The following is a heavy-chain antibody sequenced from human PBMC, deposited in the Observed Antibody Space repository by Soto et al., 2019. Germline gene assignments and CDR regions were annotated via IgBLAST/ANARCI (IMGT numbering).Heavy chain of an antibody. J-gene: IGHJ4*02. CDR1: GFTFSSYG. CDR3: ARVCYGDYPTGGLIDY. D-gene: IGHD4-17*01. V-gene: IGHV3-33*01. Sequence: QVQLVESGGGVVQPGRSLRLSCAASGFTFSSYGMHWVRQAPGKGLEWVAVLWYDGSNKYYADSVKGRFNISRDNSKNTLYLQMNSLRAEDTAVYYCARVCYGDYPTGGLIDYWGQGTLVTVSS. CDR2: LWYDGSNK.